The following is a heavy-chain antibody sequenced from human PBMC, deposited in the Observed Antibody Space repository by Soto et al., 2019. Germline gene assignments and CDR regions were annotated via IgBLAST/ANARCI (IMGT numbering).Heavy chain of an antibody. CDR2: ISSSSSYI. J-gene: IGHJ4*02. CDR1: GFTFSSYS. V-gene: IGHV3-21*01. CDR3: ARDIDYSDSSGYYRDD. D-gene: IGHD3-22*01. Sequence: GGSLRLSCAASGFTFSSYSMNWVRQAPGKGLEWVSSISSSSSYIYYADSVKGRFTISRDNAKNSLYLQMNSLRAEDTAVYYCARDIDYSDSSGYYRDDWRQGTLVTVSS.